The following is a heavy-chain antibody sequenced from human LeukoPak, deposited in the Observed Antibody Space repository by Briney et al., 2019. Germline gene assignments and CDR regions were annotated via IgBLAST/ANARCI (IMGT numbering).Heavy chain of an antibody. CDR3: ARDGPYGSGSYYNINWFDP. V-gene: IGHV1-2*02. D-gene: IGHD3-10*01. Sequence: ASVKVSGKASGYTFTGYYMHWVRQAPGQGLEWMGWINPNSGGTNYAQKFQGRVTMTRDTSISTAYMELSRLRSDDTAVYYCARDGPYGSGSYYNINWFDPWGQGTLVTVSS. CDR1: GYTFTGYY. J-gene: IGHJ5*02. CDR2: INPNSGGT.